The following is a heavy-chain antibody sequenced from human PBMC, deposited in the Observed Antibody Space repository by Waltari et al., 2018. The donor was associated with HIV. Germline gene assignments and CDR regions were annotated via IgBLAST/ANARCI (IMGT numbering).Heavy chain of an antibody. V-gene: IGHV1-2*02. CDR3: ARAQYYYDSSGYYYGDYGMDV. CDR1: GSTFTDYY. D-gene: IGHD3-22*01. Sequence: QVQLVQSGAEVTKPGASVKVSCKAAGSTFTDYYMPCARQAPGQGLEWMGWINPNSGGTNYAQKFQGRVTMTRDTSISTAYMELSRLRSDDTAVYYCARAQYYYDSSGYYYGDYGMDVWGQGTTVTVSS. CDR2: INPNSGGT. J-gene: IGHJ6*02.